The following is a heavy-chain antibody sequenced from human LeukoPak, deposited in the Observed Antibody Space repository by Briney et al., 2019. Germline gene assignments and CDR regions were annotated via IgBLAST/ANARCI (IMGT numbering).Heavy chain of an antibody. CDR2: ISSSSSNT. CDR3: VRVTFPSFDY. CDR1: GFTFSSYS. J-gene: IGHJ4*02. D-gene: IGHD2/OR15-2a*01. V-gene: IGHV3-21*01. Sequence: GGSLRLSCAASGFTFSSYSMSWVRQAPGKGLEWVSSISSSSSNTYYADSVKGRITISRDNAMNSLYLQMNSLRAEDTAVYYCVRVTFPSFDYWGQGTLVTVSS.